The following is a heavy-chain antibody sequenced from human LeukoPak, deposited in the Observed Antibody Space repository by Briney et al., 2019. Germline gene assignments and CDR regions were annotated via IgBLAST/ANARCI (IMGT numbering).Heavy chain of an antibody. J-gene: IGHJ4*02. V-gene: IGHV4-4*07. Sequence: SETLSLTCTVSAGSLSSYYWRWIRQPAGKGLEWIGRIYTSGSTNYNPSLKSRVTMSVDTSKNQFSLKLSSVTAADTAVYYCTRGSGYSLDYWGQGTLVTVSS. CDR1: AGSLSSYY. CDR3: TRGSGYSLDY. D-gene: IGHD3-22*01. CDR2: IYTSGST.